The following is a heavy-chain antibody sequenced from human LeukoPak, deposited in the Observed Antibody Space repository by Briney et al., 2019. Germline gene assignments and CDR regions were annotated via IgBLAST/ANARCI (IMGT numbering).Heavy chain of an antibody. D-gene: IGHD3-3*01. CDR3: ARDYRYYDFWSGYSQNYMDV. Sequence: ASVKVSCKASGYTFTSYGISWVRQGPGQGLERMGWISTNNGNTNSANKLQGRVTMTTDTSTSTAYIDLRSLRSDDTAVYYCARDYRYYDFWSGYSQNYMDVWGKGTTVTVSS. CDR1: GYTFTSYG. V-gene: IGHV1-18*01. CDR2: ISTNNGNT. J-gene: IGHJ6*03.